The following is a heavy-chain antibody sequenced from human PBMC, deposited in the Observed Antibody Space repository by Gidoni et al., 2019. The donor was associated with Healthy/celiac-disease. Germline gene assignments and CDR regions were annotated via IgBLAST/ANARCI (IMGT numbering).Heavy chain of an antibody. V-gene: IGHV1-2*04. CDR2: INPNSGGT. D-gene: IGHD5-18*01. J-gene: IGHJ6*02. CDR3: ARADTAMVKEWPYYYYGMDV. CDR1: GYTFTGYY. Sequence: QVQLVQSGAEVKKPGASVKVSCKASGYTFTGYYMHWVRQAPGQGLEWMGWINPNSGGTNYAQKFQGCVTMTRDTSISTAYMELSRLRSDDTAVYYCARADTAMVKEWPYYYYGMDVWGQGTTVTVSS.